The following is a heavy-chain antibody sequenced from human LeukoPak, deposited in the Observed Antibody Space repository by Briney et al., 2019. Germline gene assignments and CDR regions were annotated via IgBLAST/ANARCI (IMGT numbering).Heavy chain of an antibody. CDR2: IYYTGNA. Sequence: SSETLSLTCTVSGGSIYSYYWAWIRQPPGRGLEYIGHIYYTGNADYNPSLKSRVTISVDTSKNQFSLKLSSVTAADTAVYYCARIGPYSSGPSSFDPWGREPWSPSPQ. D-gene: IGHD6-19*01. J-gene: IGHJ5*02. V-gene: IGHV4-59*12. CDR3: ARIGPYSSGPSSFDP. CDR1: GGSIYSYY.